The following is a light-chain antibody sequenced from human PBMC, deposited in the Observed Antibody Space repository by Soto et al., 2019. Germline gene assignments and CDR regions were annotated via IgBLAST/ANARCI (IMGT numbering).Light chain of an antibody. CDR1: SRDIGGYNY. Sequence: QSALTQPASVSGSPGQSITISCTGTSRDIGGYNYVSWYQQHPGKAPKLMIYEVSNRPSGVSDRFSGSKSGNSASLTISGLQAEDGADYYCSSYASSSTLYVFGTGTKLTVL. CDR2: EVS. J-gene: IGLJ1*01. V-gene: IGLV2-14*01. CDR3: SSYASSSTLYV.